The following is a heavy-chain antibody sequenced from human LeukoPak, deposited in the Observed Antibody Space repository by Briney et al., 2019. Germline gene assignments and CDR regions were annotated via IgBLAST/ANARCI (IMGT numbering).Heavy chain of an antibody. D-gene: IGHD5-24*01. CDR3: ARGDGYNFFDY. Sequence: GGATYYADSVKGRFTISRDNSENTLYLQMNRLRAEHTAVYYCARGDGYNFFDYWGQGTLVTVSS. J-gene: IGHJ4*02. V-gene: IGHV3-53*01. CDR2: GGAT.